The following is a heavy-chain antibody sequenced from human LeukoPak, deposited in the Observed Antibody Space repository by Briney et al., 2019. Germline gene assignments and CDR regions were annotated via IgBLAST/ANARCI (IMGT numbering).Heavy chain of an antibody. CDR3: AAYNWNDEGSWFDP. Sequence: SETLSLTCTVSGGSISSSSYYWGWIRQPPGKGLEWIGSIYYSGSTYYNPSLKSRVTISVDTSKNQFSLKLSSVTAAGTAVYYCAAYNWNDEGSWFDPWGQGTLVTVSS. D-gene: IGHD1-20*01. V-gene: IGHV4-39*01. CDR1: GGSISSSSYY. J-gene: IGHJ5*02. CDR2: IYYSGST.